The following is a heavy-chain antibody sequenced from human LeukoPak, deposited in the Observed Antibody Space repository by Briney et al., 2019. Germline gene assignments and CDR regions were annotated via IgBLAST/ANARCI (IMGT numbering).Heavy chain of an antibody. CDR3: ARSAAARRPNFDY. CDR1: GYTFTGYY. J-gene: IGHJ4*02. CDR2: INPNSGGT. D-gene: IGHD6-6*01. V-gene: IGHV1-2*02. Sequence: GASVKVSCEASGYTFTGYYMHWVRQAPGQGLEWMGWINPNSGGTNYAQKFQGRVTMTRDTSISTAYMELSRLRSDDTAVYYCARSAAARRPNFDYWGQGTLVTVSS.